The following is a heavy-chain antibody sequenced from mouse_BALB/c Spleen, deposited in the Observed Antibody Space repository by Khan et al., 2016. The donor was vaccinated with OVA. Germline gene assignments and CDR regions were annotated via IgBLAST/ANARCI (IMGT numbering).Heavy chain of an antibody. CDR3: ARGNYYGYYFDY. D-gene: IGHD1-1*01. CDR2: ISYSGVT. V-gene: IGHV3-2*02. J-gene: IGHJ2*01. CDR1: GYSITSGYA. Sequence: EVQLVESGPGLVKPSQSLSLTCTVTGYSITSGYAWNWIRQFPGNKLEWMGYISYSGVTSYTQSLKSRISFTRDTSKNQFFMQLNSVTTEDTATYYCARGNYYGYYFDYWGQGTTLTVSS.